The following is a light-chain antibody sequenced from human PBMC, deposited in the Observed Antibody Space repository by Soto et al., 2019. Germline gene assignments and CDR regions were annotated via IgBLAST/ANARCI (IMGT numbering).Light chain of an antibody. V-gene: IGKV1-39*01. Sequence: IHMTQASSSPSASVGGRVTITCRASQSISSYLNWYQQKKGKAPKLLIYAASSLQSGVPSRFSGSGYGTDFNLTISSLQTEDFATYYCQQSYSTPRTFGQGTKVDIK. CDR3: QQSYSTPRT. J-gene: IGKJ1*01. CDR1: QSISSY. CDR2: AAS.